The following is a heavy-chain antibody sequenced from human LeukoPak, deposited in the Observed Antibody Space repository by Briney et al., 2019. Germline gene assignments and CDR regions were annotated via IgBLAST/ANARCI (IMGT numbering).Heavy chain of an antibody. V-gene: IGHV3-30*18. Sequence: PGGSLRLSCAASGFXFSSYGIHWVRQAPGKGLEWVAVISYDGSNKYYADSVKGRFTISRDNSKNTLYLQMNSLRAEDTAVYYCAKDSGSPWIQLWLRSWGQGTLVTVSS. CDR1: GFXFSSYG. J-gene: IGHJ4*02. CDR2: ISYDGSNK. CDR3: AKDSGSPWIQLWLRS. D-gene: IGHD5-18*01.